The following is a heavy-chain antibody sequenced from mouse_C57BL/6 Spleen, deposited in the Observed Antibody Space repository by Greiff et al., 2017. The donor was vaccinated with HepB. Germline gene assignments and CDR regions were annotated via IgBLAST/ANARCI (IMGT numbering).Heavy chain of an antibody. J-gene: IGHJ1*03. D-gene: IGHD1-1*01. CDR2: ISSGGDYI. CDR1: GFTFSSYA. CDR3: TSLRTWYFDV. V-gene: IGHV5-9-1*02. Sequence: EVQVVESGEGLAKPGGSLKLSCAASGFTFSSYAMSGVRQTPEKRVVWVAYISSGGDYIYYADTVKGRFTISRDNTRNTLYLQMSSLKSEDTAMYYCTSLRTWYFDVWGTGTTVTVSS.